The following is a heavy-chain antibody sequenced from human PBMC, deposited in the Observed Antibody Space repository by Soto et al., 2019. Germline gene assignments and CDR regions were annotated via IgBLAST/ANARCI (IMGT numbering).Heavy chain of an antibody. J-gene: IGHJ5*02. CDR2: IYYSGST. D-gene: IGHD2-2*01. Sequence: SETLSLTCTVSGGSISSYYWSWIRQPPGKGLEWIGYIYYSGSTNYNPSLKSRVTISVDTSKNQFSLRLSSVTAADTAVYYCARHYCTSTICQHRFDPWGQGALVTVSS. CDR1: GGSISSYY. CDR3: ARHYCTSTICQHRFDP. V-gene: IGHV4-59*08.